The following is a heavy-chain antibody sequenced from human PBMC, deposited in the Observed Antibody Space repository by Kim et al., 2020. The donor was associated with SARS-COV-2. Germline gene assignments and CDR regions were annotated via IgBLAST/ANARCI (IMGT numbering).Heavy chain of an antibody. CDR1: GASISSGDYY. D-gene: IGHD3-22*01. V-gene: IGHV4-31*03. J-gene: IGHJ4*01. Sequence: SETLSLTCTVSGASISSGDYYWTWIRQYPGKGLEWIGYIYYSGSTYHNPSLKSRLTISVDMSKNQFSLRLSSVTAADTAFYYCARGFVSSGYYPFDYWG. CDR3: ARGFVSSGYYPFDY. CDR2: IYYSGST.